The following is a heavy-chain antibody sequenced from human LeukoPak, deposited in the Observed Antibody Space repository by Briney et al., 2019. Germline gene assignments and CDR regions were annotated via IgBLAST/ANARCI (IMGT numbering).Heavy chain of an antibody. Sequence: PGGSLRLSCAASGFTFSSYGMHWVRQAPGKGLEWVAVISYDGSNKYYADSVKGRFTISRDNSKNTLYLQMNSLRAEDTAVYYCAKLPFVGHSFDYWGQGTLVTVSS. V-gene: IGHV3-30*18. CDR3: AKLPFVGHSFDY. CDR2: ISYDGSNK. CDR1: GFTFSSYG. D-gene: IGHD1-26*01. J-gene: IGHJ4*02.